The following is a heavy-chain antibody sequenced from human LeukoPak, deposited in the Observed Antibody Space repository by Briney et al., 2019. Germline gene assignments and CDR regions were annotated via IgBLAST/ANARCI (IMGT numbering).Heavy chain of an antibody. V-gene: IGHV5-51*01. Sequence: GESLKISCKGSGYSFTSYWIGWVRQMPGKGLEWMGMIYSGDSDTRYSPSFQGQVTISADTSISTAYLQWSSLKASDTAMYCCARELAVAGTPNFDYWGQGTLVTVSS. CDR1: GYSFTSYW. D-gene: IGHD6-19*01. CDR3: ARELAVAGTPNFDY. CDR2: IYSGDSDT. J-gene: IGHJ4*02.